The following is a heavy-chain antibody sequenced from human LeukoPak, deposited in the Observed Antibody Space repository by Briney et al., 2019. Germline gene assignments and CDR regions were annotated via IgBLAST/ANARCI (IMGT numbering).Heavy chain of an antibody. Sequence: SETLSLTCTVSGGSISSYYWSWIRQPPGKGLEWIGYIYTSESTNYNPSLKSRVTISVDTSKNQFSLKLSSVTAADTAVYYCARHGRDRWSRSYYYYMDVWGKGTTVTVSS. CDR1: GGSISSYY. V-gene: IGHV4-4*09. CDR3: ARHGRDRWSRSYYYYMDV. CDR2: IYTSEST. D-gene: IGHD4-23*01. J-gene: IGHJ6*03.